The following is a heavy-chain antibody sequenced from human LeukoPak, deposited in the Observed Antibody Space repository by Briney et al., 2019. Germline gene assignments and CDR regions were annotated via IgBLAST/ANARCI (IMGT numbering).Heavy chain of an antibody. D-gene: IGHD6-13*01. CDR1: GGSINIISYY. Sequence: SETLSLTCIVSGGSINIISYYWGWIRQPPGKGLEWIGSIHYSGSTYYNPSLKSRVTISVDTSKSQFSLKLSSVTAADTAVYYCAGAFIAAARYGMDVWGQGTTVTVSS. V-gene: IGHV4-39*07. CDR3: AGAFIAAARYGMDV. CDR2: IHYSGST. J-gene: IGHJ6*02.